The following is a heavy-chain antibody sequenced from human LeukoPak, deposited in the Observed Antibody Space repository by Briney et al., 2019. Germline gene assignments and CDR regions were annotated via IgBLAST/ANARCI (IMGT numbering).Heavy chain of an antibody. CDR3: ARRYYDILTGYYLFDY. J-gene: IGHJ4*02. D-gene: IGHD3-9*01. V-gene: IGHV1-18*04. Sequence: ASVKVSCKASGYTFTGYYIHWVRQAPGQGLEWMGWISAYNGNTNYAQKLQGRVTMTTDTSTSTAYMELRSLRSDDTAVYYCARRYYDILTGYYLFDYWGQGTLVTVSS. CDR2: ISAYNGNT. CDR1: GYTFTGYY.